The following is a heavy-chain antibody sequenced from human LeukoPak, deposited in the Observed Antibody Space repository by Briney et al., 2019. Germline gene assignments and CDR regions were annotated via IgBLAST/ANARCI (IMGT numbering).Heavy chain of an antibody. CDR3: AQDLAWGAFDY. CDR1: GFTFSSYW. Sequence: PGRSLRLSCAASGFTFSSYWMHWVRQAPGKGLVWVSRINSDGSSTSYADSVKGRFTISRDNSKNTVYVQMSSLRAEDTAVYYCAQDLAWGAFDYWGQGTLVTVSS. J-gene: IGHJ4*02. D-gene: IGHD2-15*01. V-gene: IGHV3-74*01. CDR2: INSDGSST.